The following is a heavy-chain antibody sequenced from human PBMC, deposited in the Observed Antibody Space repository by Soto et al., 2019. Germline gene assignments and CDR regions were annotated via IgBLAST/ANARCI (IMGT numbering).Heavy chain of an antibody. Sequence: ASETLSLTCALSGDSISSYYGSWFRQPPGKGLEWIGYIYYSGSTNYNPSLKSRVTISVDTSKNQFALKLSSVTAADTAVYYCARLWGSSVDYWGQGTLVIVSS. J-gene: IGHJ4*02. CDR3: ARLWGSSVDY. V-gene: IGHV4-59*08. D-gene: IGHD6-6*01. CDR2: IYYSGST. CDR1: GDSISSYY.